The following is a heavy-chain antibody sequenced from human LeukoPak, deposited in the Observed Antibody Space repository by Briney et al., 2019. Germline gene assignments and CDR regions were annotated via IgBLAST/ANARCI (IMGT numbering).Heavy chain of an antibody. J-gene: IGHJ4*02. Sequence: GASVKVSCKASGYTFNYYYPYWVRQAPGQGLQCLGWINPNSGGTHYAQKFQGRVTMTRDTAITTAYMELRRLTSDDTAIYYCAREGYCSGSNCYSLLEWGQGTLVTVSS. V-gene: IGHV1-2*02. D-gene: IGHD2-15*01. CDR1: GYTFNYYY. CDR2: INPNSGGT. CDR3: AREGYCSGSNCYSLLE.